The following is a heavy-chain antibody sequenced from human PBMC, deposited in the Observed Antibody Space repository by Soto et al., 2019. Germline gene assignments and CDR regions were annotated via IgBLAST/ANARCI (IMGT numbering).Heavy chain of an antibody. CDR1: GFTFTSYE. CDR2: ISSSGSTI. CDR3: ATYPWGSSIDH. V-gene: IGHV3-48*03. D-gene: IGHD3-16*01. Sequence: PGGSLRLSCAASGFTFTSYEMSWVRQAPGKGLEWVSYISSSGSTIYYADSVKGRFTISRDNAKSSLYLQMNSLRAEDTAVYYCATYPWGSSIDHWGQGTLVTVSS. J-gene: IGHJ4*02.